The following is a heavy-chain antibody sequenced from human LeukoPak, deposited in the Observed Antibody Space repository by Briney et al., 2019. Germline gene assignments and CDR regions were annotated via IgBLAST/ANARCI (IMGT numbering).Heavy chain of an antibody. Sequence: GGSLRLSCAASGFTFSNYSMNWVRQAPGKGLEWVSSISSSSSYIYYADSVKGRFTISRDNAKNSLYLQMNSLRAEDTAVYYCARDRMTTVDYWGQGTLVTVSS. D-gene: IGHD4-17*01. CDR3: ARDRMTTVDY. J-gene: IGHJ4*02. CDR1: GFTFSNYS. CDR2: ISSSSSYI. V-gene: IGHV3-21*01.